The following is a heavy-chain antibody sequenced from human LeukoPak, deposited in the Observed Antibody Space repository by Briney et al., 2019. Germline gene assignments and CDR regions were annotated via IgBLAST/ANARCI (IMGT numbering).Heavy chain of an antibody. CDR3: ARAGWYELPRYAFDI. CDR2: INPSGGST. Sequence: ASVKVSCKASGYTSTSYYMHWVRQAPGQGLEWMGIINPSGGSTSYAQKFQGRVTMTRDMSTSTVYMELSSLRSEDTAVYYCARAGWYELPRYAFDIWGQGTMVTVSS. D-gene: IGHD6-19*01. J-gene: IGHJ3*02. CDR1: GYTSTSYY. V-gene: IGHV1-46*01.